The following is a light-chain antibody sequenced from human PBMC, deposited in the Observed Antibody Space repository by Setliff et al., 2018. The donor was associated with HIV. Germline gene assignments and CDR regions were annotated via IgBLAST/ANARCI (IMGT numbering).Light chain of an antibody. J-gene: IGLJ1*01. V-gene: IGLV2-14*02. CDR1: SSDVGSYNL. CDR3: SSYTTSSTLYV. Sequence: QSVLTQPASVSGPPGQSITIPCTGASSDVGSYNLVSWYQQHPGKAPKVMIYDVINRPSGVSNRFSGSRSGNTASLTISGLQVEDEADYYCSSYTTSSTLYVFGPGTKAPS. CDR2: DVI.